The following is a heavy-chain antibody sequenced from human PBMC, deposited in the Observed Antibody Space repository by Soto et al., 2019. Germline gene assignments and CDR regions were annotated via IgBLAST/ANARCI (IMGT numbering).Heavy chain of an antibody. CDR1: GGTFSSYA. CDR3: ARSTTVTEGLYYYGMDG. V-gene: IGHV1-69*01. D-gene: IGHD4-4*01. J-gene: IGHJ6*02. CDR2: IIPIVGTA. Sequence: QVQLVQSGAEVTKPGSSVKVSCKASGGTFSSYAISWVRQAPGQGLEWMGGIIPIVGTANYAQKFQGRVTITADESTGRAYMNLSSMRSDDTAVYYCARSTTVTEGLYYYGMDGWGQGNTVAV.